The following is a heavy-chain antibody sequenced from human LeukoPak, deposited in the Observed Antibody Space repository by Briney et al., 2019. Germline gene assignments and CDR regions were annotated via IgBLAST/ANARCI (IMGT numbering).Heavy chain of an antibody. CDR3: ARVLGGYYDSSGYSPQFDP. V-gene: IGHV4-31*03. J-gene: IGHJ5*02. CDR1: GGSISSGGYY. D-gene: IGHD3-22*01. Sequence: PSETLSLTCTVSGGSISSGGYYWSWIRQHPGKGLEWIGYIYYSGSTYYNPSLKSRVTISVDTSKNQSSLKLSSVTAADTAVYYCARVLGGYYDSSGYSPQFDPWGQGTLVTVSS. CDR2: IYYSGST.